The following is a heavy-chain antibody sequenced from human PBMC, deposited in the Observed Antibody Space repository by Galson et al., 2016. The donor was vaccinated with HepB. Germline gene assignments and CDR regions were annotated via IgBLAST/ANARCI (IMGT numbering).Heavy chain of an antibody. J-gene: IGHJ4*02. CDR1: GFSFGSFG. Sequence: SLRLSCAASGFSFGSFGMHWVRQAPGKGLEWAAVIWYDGSNKYYADSVRGRFTISRDNSKNTLYLQMNSVRVEDTAVYYCARAEHSDFWSGLDYWGQGKLVTVSS. CDR2: IWYDGSNK. CDR3: ARAEHSDFWSGLDY. V-gene: IGHV3-33*01. D-gene: IGHD3-3*01.